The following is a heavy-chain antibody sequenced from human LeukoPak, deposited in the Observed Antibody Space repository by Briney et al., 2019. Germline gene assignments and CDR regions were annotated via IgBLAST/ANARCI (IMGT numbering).Heavy chain of an antibody. CDR2: ISAYNGNT. CDR1: GYTFTSYG. V-gene: IGHV1-18*01. Sequence: ASVKVSRKASGYTFTSYGISWVRQAPGQGLEWMGWISAYNGNTNYAQKLQGRVTMTTDTSTSTAYMELRSLRSDDTAVYYCARVQYSGSYNDAFDIWGQGTMVTVSS. J-gene: IGHJ3*02. D-gene: IGHD1-26*01. CDR3: ARVQYSGSYNDAFDI.